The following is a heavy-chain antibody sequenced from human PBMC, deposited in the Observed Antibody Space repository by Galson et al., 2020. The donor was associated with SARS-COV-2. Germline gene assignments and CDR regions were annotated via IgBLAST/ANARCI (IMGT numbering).Heavy chain of an antibody. CDR1: GGSISSSSDF. CDR3: ARHDHGDHGDPNWFDP. D-gene: IGHD3-3*01. V-gene: IGHV4-39*01. CDR2: VYSNGNT. J-gene: IGHJ5*02. Sequence: SETLSLTCTVSGGSISSSSDFWGWVRQSPGKGLEWIGSVYSNGNTYYNPSLKSRVTVSVDTFKNQFSLRLNSVTAADTAMYHCARHDHGDHGDPNWFDPWGQGVLVTVSS.